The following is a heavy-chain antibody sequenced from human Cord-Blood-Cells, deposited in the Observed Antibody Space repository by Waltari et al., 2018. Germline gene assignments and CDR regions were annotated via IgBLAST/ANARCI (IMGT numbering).Heavy chain of an antibody. Sequence: QVQLVQSGAEVKKPGASVKVSCKASGYTFTGYYMHWVRQAPGQGLEWMGWSNPNSGGTNYAQKFQGRVTMTRDTSISTAYMELSRLRSDDTAVYYCARSSGNDFWSGYYYYGMDVWGQGTTVTVSS. CDR1: GYTFTGYY. D-gene: IGHD3-3*01. J-gene: IGHJ6*02. V-gene: IGHV1-2*02. CDR3: ARSSGNDFWSGYYYYGMDV. CDR2: SNPNSGGT.